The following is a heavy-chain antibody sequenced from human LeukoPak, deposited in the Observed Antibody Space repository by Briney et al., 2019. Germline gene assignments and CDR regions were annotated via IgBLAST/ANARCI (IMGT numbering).Heavy chain of an antibody. CDR2: IYYSGST. V-gene: IGHV4-39*07. CDR1: GGSMSSSSYY. CDR3: ARAGYSSDFGDY. Sequence: SETLSLTCTVSGGSMSSSSYYWGWIRQPPGKGLEWIGSIYYSGSTYYNPSLQTRVTISVDTSKNQFSLKLSSVTAADTAVYYCARAGYSSDFGDYWGQGTLVTVSS. J-gene: IGHJ4*02. D-gene: IGHD6-19*01.